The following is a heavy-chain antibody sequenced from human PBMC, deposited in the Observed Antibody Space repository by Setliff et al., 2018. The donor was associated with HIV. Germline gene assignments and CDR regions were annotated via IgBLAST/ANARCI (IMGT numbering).Heavy chain of an antibody. Sequence: GGSLRLSCAASGFTFSSYAMHWVRQAPGKGLEYVSAISSNGGSTYYANSVKGRFTISRDNSKNTLYLQMGSLRAEDTAVYYCARRRPPPSGAYSQYYMDVWGKGTTVTVSS. CDR2: ISSNGGST. V-gene: IGHV3-64*01. CDR3: ARRRPPPSGAYSQYYMDV. J-gene: IGHJ6*03. D-gene: IGHD1-26*01. CDR1: GFTFSSYA.